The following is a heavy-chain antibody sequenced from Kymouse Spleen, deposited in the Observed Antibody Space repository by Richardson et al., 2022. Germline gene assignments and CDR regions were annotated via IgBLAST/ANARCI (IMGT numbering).Heavy chain of an antibody. D-gene: IGHD1-7*01. CDR3: ARSPPITGTTVYFDY. V-gene: IGHV3-33*01. Sequence: QVQLVESGGGVVQPGRSLRLSCAASGFTFSSYGMHWVRQAPGKGLEWVAVIWYDGSNKYYADSVKGRFTISRDNSKNTLYLQMNSLRAEDTAVYYCARSPPITGTTVYFDYWGQGTLVTVSS. CDR1: GFTFSSYG. CDR2: IWYDGSNK. J-gene: IGHJ4*02.